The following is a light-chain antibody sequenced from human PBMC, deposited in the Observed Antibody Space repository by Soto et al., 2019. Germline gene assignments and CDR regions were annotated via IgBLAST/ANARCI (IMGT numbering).Light chain of an antibody. V-gene: IGKV1-33*01. CDR2: DAS. Sequence: IQMTQSPSSLSASVGDRVTRTCQASQDISNYLNWYQQKPGKAPKLLIYDASNLETGAPSRFSGSGSGTDFTFTISSLQPEDIATYYCQQYDNPYTFGQGTKVDIK. CDR1: QDISNY. CDR3: QQYDNPYT. J-gene: IGKJ2*01.